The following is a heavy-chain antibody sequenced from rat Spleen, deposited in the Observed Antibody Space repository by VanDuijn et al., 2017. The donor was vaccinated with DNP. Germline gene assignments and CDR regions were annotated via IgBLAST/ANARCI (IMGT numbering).Heavy chain of an antibody. J-gene: IGHJ3*01. Sequence: VQLKESGPGLVQPSQTLSLTCTVSGFSLTSYNVHWVRQAPTKGLEWVATIGTNGGSTYYRDSVKGRFTISRDNAKNILYLQMNSLRSEDTATYYCARGLGVQNWFAYWGQGTLVTVSS. CDR2: IGTNGGST. V-gene: IGHV5-46*01. CDR1: GFSLTSYN. CDR3: ARGLGVQNWFAY. D-gene: IGHD5-1*01.